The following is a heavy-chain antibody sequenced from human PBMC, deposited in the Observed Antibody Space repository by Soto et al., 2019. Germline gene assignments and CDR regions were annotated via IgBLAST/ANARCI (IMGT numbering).Heavy chain of an antibody. CDR1: GFTFSSYG. V-gene: IGHV3-30*03. CDR3: AEGSYNFGGMDV. D-gene: IGHD1-26*01. Sequence: PGGPLRLSCAAAGFTFSSYGLHWGRQAPGKGREWVAVISYDGSNKYYAYSVKGRFTTSRDNSKNTLYLQMNSLRAEDTAVYDCAEGSYNFGGMDVWGQGTTVTVSS. J-gene: IGHJ6*02. CDR2: ISYDGSNK.